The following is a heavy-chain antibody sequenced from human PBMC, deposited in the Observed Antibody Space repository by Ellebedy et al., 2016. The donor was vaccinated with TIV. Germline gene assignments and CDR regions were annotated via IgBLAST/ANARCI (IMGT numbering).Heavy chain of an antibody. CDR3: ATETFNDVDLKLWGVFDI. CDR2: IYSGGST. D-gene: IGHD2/OR15-2a*01. CDR1: GFNVSSSY. V-gene: IGHV3-66*01. Sequence: GGSLRLSCAASGFNVSSSYMSWVRQAPGKGLEWVSVIYSGGSTYHADSVRARITISRDSSKNKLYLQMNSLRAEDTAVYYCATETFNDVDLKLWGVFDIWGQGTLVTVSS. J-gene: IGHJ3*02.